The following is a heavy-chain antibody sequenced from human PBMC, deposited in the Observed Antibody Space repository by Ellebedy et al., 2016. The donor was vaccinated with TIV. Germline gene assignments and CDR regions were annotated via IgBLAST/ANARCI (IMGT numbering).Heavy chain of an antibody. CDR1: GYTFTRYY. CDR3: ARTPDLTGNFFDY. D-gene: IGHD7-27*01. J-gene: IGHJ4*02. Sequence: AASVKVSCKASGYTFTRYYIHWVRQAPGHGLEWMAWVNPHSGATNYAQKFQGRVTMTRDTSIRTAYMELRGLRSDDTAVYYCARTPDLTGNFFDYWGQGTLVTV. CDR2: VNPHSGAT. V-gene: IGHV1-2*02.